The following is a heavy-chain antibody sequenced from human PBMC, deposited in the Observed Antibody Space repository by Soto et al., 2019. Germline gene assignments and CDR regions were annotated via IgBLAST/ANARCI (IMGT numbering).Heavy chain of an antibody. CDR2: IYYSGTT. J-gene: IGHJ6*02. CDR1: GGSISSGGYY. CDR3: AASCVTCGGFNYYGMDV. V-gene: IGHV4-31*03. Sequence: QVQLQESGPGLVKPSQTLSLTCTVSGGSISSGGYYWYWIRQHPGKGLEWIGYIYYSGTTYYNPYLKSRVTISVYTSKKQFSLELRDVTAADTAVYYCAASCVTCGGFNYYGMDVWGQGTTVTVSS. D-gene: IGHD2-21*01.